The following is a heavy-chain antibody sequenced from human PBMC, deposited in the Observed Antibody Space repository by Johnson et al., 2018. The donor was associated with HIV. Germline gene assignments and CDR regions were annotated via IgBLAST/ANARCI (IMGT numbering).Heavy chain of an antibody. CDR1: GLIVSSSY. Sequence: QVQVVESGGGLIQPGGSLRLSCAASGLIVSSSYMTWVRQGPGKGLEWVAFIRYDGSNKYSADSVKGRFTIFGDNSKNTLYLQMNSLGAEDMAVYYCVRRVGVSTFDFWGQGTTGNVSS. CDR3: VRRVGVSTFDF. D-gene: IGHD1-26*01. J-gene: IGHJ3*01. CDR2: IRYDGSNK. V-gene: IGHV3-30*02.